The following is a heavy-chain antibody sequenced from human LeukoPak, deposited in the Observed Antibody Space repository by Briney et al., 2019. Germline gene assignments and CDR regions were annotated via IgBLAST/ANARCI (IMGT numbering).Heavy chain of an antibody. D-gene: IGHD2-2*01. Sequence: SGGSLRLSCAASGFTFSSYWMHWVRQAPGKGLVWVSHINTEGSSTIYAHSVKGRLTIYRHNAKNTLYLQMNSLRAEDTAVYYCARSGGSTSLGYWGQGTLVSPSS. CDR1: GFTFSSYW. J-gene: IGHJ4*02. CDR2: INTEGSST. CDR3: ARSGGSTSLGY. V-gene: IGHV3-74*01.